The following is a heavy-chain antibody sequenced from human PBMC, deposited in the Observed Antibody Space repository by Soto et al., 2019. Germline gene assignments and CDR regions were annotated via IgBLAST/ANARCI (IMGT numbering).Heavy chain of an antibody. CDR3: ARVVIGTRPPDY. Sequence: QVHLVQSGPEVKKPGASVKVSCKASGYNFISYGITWVRQAPGQGLEWMGWISAYSGNTNYTEKLQGRVTLTTDTSMRTAYMELKSLTSEDTAVYYCARVVIGTRPPDYWGQGTPVAVSS. J-gene: IGHJ4*02. CDR1: GYNFISYG. V-gene: IGHV1-18*01. D-gene: IGHD6-6*01. CDR2: ISAYSGNT.